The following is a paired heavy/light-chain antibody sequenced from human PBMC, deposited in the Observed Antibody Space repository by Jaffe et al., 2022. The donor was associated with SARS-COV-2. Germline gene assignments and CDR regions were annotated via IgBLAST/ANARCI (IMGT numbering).Light chain of an antibody. Sequence: DVVMTQSPLSLPVTLGQPASISCKSSQSLVNSDGNTYLNWFQQRPGQSPRRLIYKVSNRDSGVPDRFSGSGSGTDFTLKISRVEAEDVGVYYCMQGTHWPGTFGQGTKVEIK. CDR3: MQGTHWPGT. CDR2: KVS. J-gene: IGKJ1*01. CDR1: QSLVNSDGNTY. V-gene: IGKV2-30*01.
Heavy chain of an antibody. CDR1: GFTFSSYG. V-gene: IGHV3-23*01. J-gene: IGHJ4*02. Sequence: EVQLLESGGGLEQPGGSLRLSCAATGFTFSSYGMSWVRQAPGKGLEWVSGISTRGDNTYYADSVKGRFTISRDNSKNTLSLQMNSLRVEDTAVYYCAKDYRGPDYWGQGTLVTVS. D-gene: IGHD1-26*01. CDR3: AKDYRGPDY. CDR2: ISTRGDNT.